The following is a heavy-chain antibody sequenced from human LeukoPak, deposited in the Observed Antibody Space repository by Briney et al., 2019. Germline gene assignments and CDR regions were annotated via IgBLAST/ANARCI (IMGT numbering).Heavy chain of an antibody. V-gene: IGHV4-4*02. CDR2: IYYSGST. CDR1: GGSITSNNW. CDR3: ARVVASRSWGFDY. D-gene: IGHD2-21*01. J-gene: IGHJ4*02. Sequence: ASETLSLTCAVSGGSITSNNWWSWVRQPPGKGLEWIGEIYYSGSTCYNPSPKSRVTISVDTSKNQFSLKLSSVTAADTAVYYCARVVASRSWGFDYWGQGTLVTVSS.